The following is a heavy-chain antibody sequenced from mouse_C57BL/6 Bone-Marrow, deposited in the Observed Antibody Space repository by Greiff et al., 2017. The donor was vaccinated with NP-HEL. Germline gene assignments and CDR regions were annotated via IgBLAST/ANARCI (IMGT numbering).Heavy chain of an antibody. J-gene: IGHJ4*01. CDR3: ARSGDYGSCAMDY. CDR2: INPGDGDT. V-gene: IGHV1-82*01. D-gene: IGHD1-1*01. Sequence: QVQLQQSGPELVKPGASVKISCKASGYAFSSSWMNWVKQRPGKGLEWIGRINPGDGDTNYNGKFKGKATLTADKSSSTAYMQLSSLTSEDSAVYFCARSGDYGSCAMDYWGQGTSVTVSS. CDR1: GYAFSSSW.